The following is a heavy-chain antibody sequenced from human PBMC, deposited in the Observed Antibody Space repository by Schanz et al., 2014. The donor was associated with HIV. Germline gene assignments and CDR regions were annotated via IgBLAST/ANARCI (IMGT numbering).Heavy chain of an antibody. Sequence: QVHLVQSGAEVKTPGTSVKVSCKASGGTFNNYTVTWVRQAPGQGLEWMGGIIPMLGTANYAQKFQGRVTITADKSTSTAYMELSSLRSEDTAVYYCARDMPRDGSYFRAFDIWGQGTMVTVSS. CDR1: GGTFNNYT. CDR2: IIPMLGTA. J-gene: IGHJ3*02. D-gene: IGHD1-26*01. V-gene: IGHV1-69*06. CDR3: ARDMPRDGSYFRAFDI.